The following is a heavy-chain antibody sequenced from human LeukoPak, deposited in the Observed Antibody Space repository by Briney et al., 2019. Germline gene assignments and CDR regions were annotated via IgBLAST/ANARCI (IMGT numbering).Heavy chain of an antibody. V-gene: IGHV6-1*01. CDR3: ARDSGSSTSCYSIPHTCYWFDP. J-gene: IGHJ5*02. D-gene: IGHD2-2*01. CDR2: TYYRSKWYN. Sequence: SQTPSLTCAISGDSVSSNSAAWNWIRQSPSRGLEWLGRTYYRSKWYNDYAVSVKSRITINPDTSKNQFSLQLNSVTPEDTAVYYCARDSGSSTSCYSIPHTCYWFDPWGQGTLVTVSS. CDR1: GDSVSSNSAA.